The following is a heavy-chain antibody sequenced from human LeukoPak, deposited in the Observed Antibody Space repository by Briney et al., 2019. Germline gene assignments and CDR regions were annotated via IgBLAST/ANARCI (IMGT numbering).Heavy chain of an antibody. CDR1: GGSISSYY. CDR3: ARLHLLQDAFDI. D-gene: IGHD2/OR15-2a*01. J-gene: IGHJ3*02. CDR2: IYYSGST. V-gene: IGHV4-59*08. Sequence: SETLSLTCTVSGGSISSYYWSWIRQPPGKGLEWIGYIYYSGSTNYNPSLKSRVTISVDTSKNQFSLKLSSVTAADTAVYYCARLHLLQDAFDIWGQGTMVTVSS.